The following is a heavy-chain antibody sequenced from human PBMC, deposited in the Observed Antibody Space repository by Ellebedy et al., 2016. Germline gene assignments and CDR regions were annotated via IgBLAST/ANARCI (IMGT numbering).Heavy chain of an antibody. V-gene: IGHV3-11*04. CDR3: VREGIGGFDH. CDR2: ISSSGGIN. D-gene: IGHD2-15*01. Sequence: GESLKISXTASGFTFDDYYMSWIRQAPGKGLEWLSYISSSGGINYYADSVKGRFTISRDNAKNSLYLQMSSLRAEDTAVYYCVREGIGGFDHWGQGTLVTVSS. J-gene: IGHJ4*02. CDR1: GFTFDDYY.